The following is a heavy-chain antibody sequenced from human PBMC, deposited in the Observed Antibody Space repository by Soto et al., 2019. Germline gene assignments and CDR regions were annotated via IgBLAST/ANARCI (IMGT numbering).Heavy chain of an antibody. D-gene: IGHD2-2*01. J-gene: IGHJ6*03. CDR3: AKDREEVVPAATYYYYYYYMDV. V-gene: IGHV3-30*18. CDR1: GFTFSSYG. Sequence: PGGSLRLSCAASGFTFSSYGMHWVRQAPGKGLEWVAVISYDGSNKYYADSVKARFTISRDNSKNTLYLQMNSLRAEDTAVYYCAKDREEVVPAATYYYYYYYMDVWGKGTTVTVSS. CDR2: ISYDGSNK.